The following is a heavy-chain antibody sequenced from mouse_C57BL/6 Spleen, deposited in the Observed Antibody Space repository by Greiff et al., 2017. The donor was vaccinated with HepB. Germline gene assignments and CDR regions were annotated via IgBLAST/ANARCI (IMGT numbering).Heavy chain of an antibody. CDR2: INPYNGGT. D-gene: IGHD2-4*01. J-gene: IGHJ3*01. Sequence: VQLKQSGPVLVKPGASVKMSCKASGYTFTDYYMNWVKQSHGKSLEWIGVINPYNGGTSYNQKFKGKATLTVDKSSSTAYMELNSLTSEDSAVYYCARKGDDYGIFAYWGQGTLVTVSA. CDR3: ARKGDDYGIFAY. V-gene: IGHV1-19*01. CDR1: GYTFTDYY.